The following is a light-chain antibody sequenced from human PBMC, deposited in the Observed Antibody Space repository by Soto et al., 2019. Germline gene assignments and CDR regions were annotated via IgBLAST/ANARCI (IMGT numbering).Light chain of an antibody. Sequence: EIVLTQSPGTLSLSPGERATLSCRASQSVSSSYLAWYQQKPGQTPRLLFSGASSRATGIPDRFSGSGSGTDFTITISRLEPEDFAVYYCQQYGSSPFTFGPGTKVDIK. J-gene: IGKJ3*01. V-gene: IGKV3-20*01. CDR1: QSVSSSY. CDR2: GAS. CDR3: QQYGSSPFT.